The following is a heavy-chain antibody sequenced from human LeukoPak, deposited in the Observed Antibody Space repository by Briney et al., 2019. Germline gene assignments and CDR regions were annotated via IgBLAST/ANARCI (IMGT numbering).Heavy chain of an antibody. Sequence: GGSLRLSCAASGFTFSTHGMHWVRQAPGKGLEWVAVILNDGSNKYYADSVKGRFTISRDNSKNTLYLQMNSLRVEDTAVYYCARFTDCTSTGCYEGDYYYYPMDVWGQGTTVTVSS. V-gene: IGHV3-30*03. CDR3: ARFTDCTSTGCYEGDYYYYPMDV. J-gene: IGHJ6*02. D-gene: IGHD2-2*01. CDR2: ILNDGSNK. CDR1: GFTFSTHG.